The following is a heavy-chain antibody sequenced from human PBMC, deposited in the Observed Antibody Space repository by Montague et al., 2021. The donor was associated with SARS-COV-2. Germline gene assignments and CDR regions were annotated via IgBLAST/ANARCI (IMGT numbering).Heavy chain of an antibody. CDR2: VNHSGST. V-gene: IGHV4-34*01. CDR1: GGSFSGYY. D-gene: IGHD3-3*01. CDR3: ARGQVTIFGVLIMLPAAGALDI. J-gene: IGHJ3*02. Sequence: SETLSLTCAVYGGSFSGYYWSWIRQPPGKGLEWIGEVNHSGSTNYNPSLKSRVTISEDTSKNQFSLKMNSVSAADTAVYYCARGQVTIFGVLIMLPAAGALDIWGRGTMVSVSS.